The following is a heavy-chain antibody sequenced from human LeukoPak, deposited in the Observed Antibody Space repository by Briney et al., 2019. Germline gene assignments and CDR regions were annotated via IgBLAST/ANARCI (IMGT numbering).Heavy chain of an antibody. CDR1: GGSISSGDYY. D-gene: IGHD2-2*01. CDR2: IYYSGST. V-gene: IGHV4-30-4*01. Sequence: SQTLSLTCTVSGGSISSGDYYWSWIRQPPGKGLEWIGYIYYSGSTYYNPSLKSRVTISVDTSKNQFSLKLSSVTAADTAVYYCAAPLVDQEAFDIWGQGTMVTVSS. J-gene: IGHJ3*02. CDR3: AAPLVDQEAFDI.